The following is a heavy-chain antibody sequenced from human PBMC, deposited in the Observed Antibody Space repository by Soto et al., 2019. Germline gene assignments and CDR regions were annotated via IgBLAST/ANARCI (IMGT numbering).Heavy chain of an antibody. Sequence: QVHLQQWGAGLLKPSETLSLTCAVNGGAFNGYYWTWIRQSPGKGLQWIGEINHSGTVDYNPSLKRRVTFSIDTSEKQFSLTLTSVTAADTAVYYCARAGAALVRGSIGGFDYWGQGTLVTVSS. J-gene: IGHJ4*02. CDR1: GGAFNGYY. V-gene: IGHV4-34*01. CDR3: ARAGAALVRGSIGGFDY. CDR2: INHSGTV. D-gene: IGHD3-10*01.